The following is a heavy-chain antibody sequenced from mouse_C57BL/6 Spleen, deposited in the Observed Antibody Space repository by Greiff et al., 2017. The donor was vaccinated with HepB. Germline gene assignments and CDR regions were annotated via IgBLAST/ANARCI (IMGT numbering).Heavy chain of an antibody. CDR1: GFTFSDYG. J-gene: IGHJ4*01. CDR2: ISSGSSTI. CDR3: ARRDYYGSSHYYAMDY. V-gene: IGHV5-17*01. D-gene: IGHD1-1*01. Sequence: EVQVVESGGGLVKPGGSPKLSCAASGFTFSDYGMHWVRQAPEKGLEWVAYISSGSSTIYYADTVKGRFTISSDNAKNTLFLQMTRLRSEDTAMYYCARRDYYGSSHYYAMDYWGQGTSVTVSS.